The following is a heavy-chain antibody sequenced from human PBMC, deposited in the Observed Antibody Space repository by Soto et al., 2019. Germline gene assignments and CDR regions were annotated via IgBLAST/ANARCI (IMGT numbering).Heavy chain of an antibody. CDR1: GDSISNLDYF. V-gene: IGHV4-30-4*01. Sequence: SETLSLTCSVSGDSISNLDYFWAWIRQPPGQALEYIGYIYKSATTYYNPSFESRVAISVDTSKSQFSLNVTSVTAADTAVYYCARDMGDYELRDYYYGMDVWGQGTTVTVSS. J-gene: IGHJ6*02. CDR2: IYKSATT. D-gene: IGHD4-17*01. CDR3: ARDMGDYELRDYYYGMDV.